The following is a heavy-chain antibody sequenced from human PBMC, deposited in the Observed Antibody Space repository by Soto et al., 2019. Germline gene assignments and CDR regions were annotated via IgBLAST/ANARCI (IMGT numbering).Heavy chain of an antibody. CDR3: ARETPPADY. Sequence: QVQLVQSGAEVKKPGASVKVSCKASGYTFTSYYISWVRQAPGQGLEWMGWISAYNGNTNYAHKLQGRVTMTTDTHTCTAYMALRSLRSDDTAGYGCARETPPADYWGQGPRVTVSS. CDR2: ISAYNGNT. CDR1: GYTFTSYY. J-gene: IGHJ4*02. V-gene: IGHV1-18*01.